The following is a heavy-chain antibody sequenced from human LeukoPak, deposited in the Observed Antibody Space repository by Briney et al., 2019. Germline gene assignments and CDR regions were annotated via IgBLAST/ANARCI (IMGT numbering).Heavy chain of an antibody. CDR1: GGTFSSYA. V-gene: IGHV1-69*06. CDR3: SSYYDFWSGYRTTKNYYYYMDV. CDR2: IIPIFGTA. J-gene: IGHJ6*03. Sequence: SVKVSCKASGGTFSSYAISWVRQAPGQGLEWIGGIIPIFGTANYTQKFQGRVTITADKSTSTAYMELSSLRSEDTAVYYSSSYYDFWSGYRTTKNYYYYMDVWGKGTTVTVSS. D-gene: IGHD3-3*01.